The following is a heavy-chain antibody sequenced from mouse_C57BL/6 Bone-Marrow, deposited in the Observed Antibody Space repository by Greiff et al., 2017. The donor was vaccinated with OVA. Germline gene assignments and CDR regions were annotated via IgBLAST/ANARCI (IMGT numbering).Heavy chain of an antibody. CDR1: GFNIKNNY. CDR3: ARGYSNYPYYFDY. J-gene: IGHJ2*01. D-gene: IGHD2-5*01. Sequence: VQLQQSVAELVRPGASVKLSCTASGFNIKNNYMHWVKQRPEQGLEWIGWIDPANGNTKYAPKFQGKATITADTSSNTAYLKLSSLTSEDTAIYYCARGYSNYPYYFDYWGQGTTLTVSS. CDR2: IDPANGNT. V-gene: IGHV14-3*01.